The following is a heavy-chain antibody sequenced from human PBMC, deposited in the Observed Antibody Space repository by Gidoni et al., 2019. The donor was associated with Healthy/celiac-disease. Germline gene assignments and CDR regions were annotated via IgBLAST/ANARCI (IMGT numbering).Heavy chain of an antibody. V-gene: IGHV3-64D*06. J-gene: IGHJ4*02. CDR2: ISSNGCST. D-gene: IGHD1-26*01. CDR1: GFTFSRYA. CDR3: VNLGRGPTYYFDY. Sequence: DVHLLASGPGLVAPGGSLRLSCSASGFTFSRYAMHWVRQAPGKGLEYVSAISSNGCSTYYADSVKGRFTISRDNSKNTLYLQMSCLRAEDTAVYYCVNLGRGPTYYFDYWGQGTLVTVSS.